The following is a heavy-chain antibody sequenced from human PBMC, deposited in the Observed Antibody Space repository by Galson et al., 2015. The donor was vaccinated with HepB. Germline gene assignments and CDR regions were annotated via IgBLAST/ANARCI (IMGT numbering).Heavy chain of an antibody. CDR1: GFTFSTFA. CDR3: AKNYYMDV. V-gene: IGHV3-23*01. Sequence: SLRLSCAASGFTFSTFAMSWVRQAPGKGLEWVSTVSAGRGGSTDYADSVKGRFTISRDNSKNTLFLQMNSLRAEDTAVYYCAKNYYMDVLGKGTTVTVSS. J-gene: IGHJ6*03. CDR2: VSAGRGGST.